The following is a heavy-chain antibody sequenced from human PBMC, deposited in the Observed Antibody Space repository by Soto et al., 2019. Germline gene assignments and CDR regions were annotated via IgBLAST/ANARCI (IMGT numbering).Heavy chain of an antibody. Sequence: QLQLQESGSGLVKPSQTLSLTCAVSGGSISSGGYSWSWIRQPPGKGLAWIGYIYHSGSTYYNPSQKSRVTISVHRSKNQFSLKLSSVTAADTAVYYCARAHYGDYGYGMDVWGQGTTVTVSS. J-gene: IGHJ6*02. CDR3: ARAHYGDYGYGMDV. CDR1: GGSISSGGYS. D-gene: IGHD4-17*01. V-gene: IGHV4-30-2*01. CDR2: IYHSGST.